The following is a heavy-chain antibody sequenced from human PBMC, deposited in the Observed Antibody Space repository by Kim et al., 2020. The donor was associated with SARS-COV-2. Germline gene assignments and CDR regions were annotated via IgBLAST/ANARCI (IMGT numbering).Heavy chain of an antibody. D-gene: IGHD3-10*01. J-gene: IGHJ5*02. V-gene: IGHV4-34*01. CDR3: AKTYYYGSDFSNWFDP. Sequence: SLKSRVTISVDTSKNQFSLKLSSVTAADTAVYYCAKTYYYGSDFSNWFDPWGQGTLVTVSS.